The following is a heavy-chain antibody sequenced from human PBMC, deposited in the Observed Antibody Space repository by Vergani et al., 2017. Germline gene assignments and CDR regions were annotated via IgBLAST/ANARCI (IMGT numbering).Heavy chain of an antibody. CDR2: IYYSGST. Sequence: QVQLQESGPGLVKPSETLSLTCAVSGYSISSGYYWGWIRQPPGKGLEWIGSIYYSGSTYYNPSLKSRVTISVDTSKNQFSLKLSSVTAADTAVYYCARHSSSPEGNWFDPWGQGTLVTVSS. J-gene: IGHJ5*02. CDR3: ARHSSSPEGNWFDP. V-gene: IGHV4-38-2*01. CDR1: GYSISSGYY. D-gene: IGHD6-6*01.